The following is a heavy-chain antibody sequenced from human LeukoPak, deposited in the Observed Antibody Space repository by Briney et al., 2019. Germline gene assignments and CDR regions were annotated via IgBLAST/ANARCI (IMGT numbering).Heavy chain of an antibody. CDR2: INTNTGNP. CDR1: GYTFTSYG. V-gene: IGHV7-4-1*02. Sequence: ASVKVSCKASGYTFTSYGISWVRQAPGQGLEGMGWINTNTGNPTYAQGFTGRFVFSLDTSVSTAYLQISSLKAEDTAVYYCARDGTVVAATPPLDYWGQGTLVTVSS. CDR3: ARDGTVVAATPPLDY. J-gene: IGHJ4*02. D-gene: IGHD2-15*01.